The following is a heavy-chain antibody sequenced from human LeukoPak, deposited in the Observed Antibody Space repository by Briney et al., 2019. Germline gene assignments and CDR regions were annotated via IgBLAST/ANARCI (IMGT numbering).Heavy chain of an antibody. CDR2: ISGSGDNT. V-gene: IGHV3-23*01. D-gene: IGHD6-19*01. Sequence: QPGGSLKLSCAASGFSSSSYAMSWVRQAPGKGLEWVSSISGSGDNTYYAESVKGRFTISRDNSKNTLFLQMNSLRAEDTAVFYCAKRSGYTTGWFFDFWGQGTLVTVSS. CDR3: AKRSGYTTGWFFDF. J-gene: IGHJ4*02. CDR1: GFSSSSYA.